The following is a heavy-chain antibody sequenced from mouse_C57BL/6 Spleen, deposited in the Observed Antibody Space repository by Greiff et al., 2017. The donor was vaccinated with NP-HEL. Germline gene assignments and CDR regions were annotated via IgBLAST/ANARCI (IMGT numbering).Heavy chain of an antibody. CDR2: ISDGGSYT. V-gene: IGHV5-4*01. CDR3: ARDRSSNYFDY. CDR1: GFTFSSYA. D-gene: IGHD1-1*01. J-gene: IGHJ2*01. Sequence: EVQLVESGGGLVKPGGSLKLSSAASGFTFSSYAMSWVRQTPEKRLEWVATISDGGSYTYYPDNVKGRFTISRDNAKNNLYLQMSHLKSEDTAMYYCARDRSSNYFDYWGQGTTLTVSS.